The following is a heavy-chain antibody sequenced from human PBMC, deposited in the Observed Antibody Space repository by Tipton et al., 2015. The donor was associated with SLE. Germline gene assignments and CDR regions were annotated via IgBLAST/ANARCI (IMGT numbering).Heavy chain of an antibody. CDR1: GGSVSSSNYY. CDR3: ARRDFWTGYLDY. CDR2: IFYGSA. Sequence: TLSLTCTVSGGSVSSSNYYWGWIRQPPGKGLEWLGYIFYGSANYNPSLKSRVAISVDTSKNQFSLGLSSVTAADTAAYYCARRDFWTGYLDYWGQGSLVTVSS. V-gene: IGHV4-61*01. D-gene: IGHD3/OR15-3a*01. J-gene: IGHJ4*02.